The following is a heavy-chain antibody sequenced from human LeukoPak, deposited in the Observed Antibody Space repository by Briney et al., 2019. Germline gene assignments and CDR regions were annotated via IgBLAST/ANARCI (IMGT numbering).Heavy chain of an antibody. CDR1: GYTFTSYD. D-gene: IGHD3-22*01. CDR3: ARGVTYYYDSSGYYNWFDP. Sequence: ASVKGSCKASGYTFTSYDINWVRQATGQGLEWMGWMNPNRGNTVYAQKFQGRVTMTRNTSISTAYMELSSLRSEDTAVYYCARGVTYYYDSSGYYNWFDPWGQGTLVTVSS. CDR2: MNPNRGNT. V-gene: IGHV1-8*01. J-gene: IGHJ5*02.